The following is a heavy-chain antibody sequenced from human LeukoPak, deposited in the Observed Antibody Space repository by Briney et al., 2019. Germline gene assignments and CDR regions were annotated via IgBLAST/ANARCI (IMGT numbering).Heavy chain of an antibody. CDR3: AKDGSGLYYFDY. D-gene: IGHD3-10*01. Sequence: GGSLRLSCAASEFTFSSYAMTWVRQAPGKGLEWVSLISNSGSATYYADSVKGRFTISRDNSNNTLCLQMNSLRAEDTAVYYCAKDGSGLYYFDYWGQGTLVTVSS. CDR1: EFTFSSYA. V-gene: IGHV3-23*01. J-gene: IGHJ4*02. CDR2: ISNSGSAT.